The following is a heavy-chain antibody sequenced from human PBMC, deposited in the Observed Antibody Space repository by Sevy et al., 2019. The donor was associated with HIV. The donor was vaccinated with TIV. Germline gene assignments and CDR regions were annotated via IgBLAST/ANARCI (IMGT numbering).Heavy chain of an antibody. CDR1: GGSISSDNF. CDR2: IYHSGST. V-gene: IGHV4-4*02. Sequence: SETLSLTCAVSGGSISSDNFWSWVRQPPGKGLEWIGDIYHSGSTSYSPSLGSRVTMSVDKSKNQFSLRLTSVTAADTAVYFCSRLQGEYSDSDAFSMFFFDYWGQGALVTVSS. J-gene: IGHJ4*02. D-gene: IGHD3-22*01. CDR3: SRLQGEYSDSDAFSMFFFDY.